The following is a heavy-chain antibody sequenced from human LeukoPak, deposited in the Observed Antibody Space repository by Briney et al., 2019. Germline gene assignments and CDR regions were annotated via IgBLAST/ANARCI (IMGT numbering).Heavy chain of an antibody. CDR1: GYSFTSYW. J-gene: IGHJ3*02. V-gene: IGHV5-51*01. D-gene: IGHD3-3*01. CDR2: IYPGDSDT. CDR3: ASTITIFGVVLKDAFDI. Sequence: GESLKISCKGSGYSFTSYWIGWVRLMPGKGLEWMGIIYPGDSDTRYSPSFQGQVTISADKSISTAYLQWSSLKASDTAMYYCASTITIFGVVLKDAFDIWGQGTMVTVSS.